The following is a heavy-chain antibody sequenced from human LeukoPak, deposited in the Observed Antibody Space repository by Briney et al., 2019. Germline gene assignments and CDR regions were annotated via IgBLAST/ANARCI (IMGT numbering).Heavy chain of an antibody. CDR3: ARQSTSSSIRWFDP. CDR2: IYYSGSP. D-gene: IGHD6-13*01. CDR1: GGSISSINYY. J-gene: IGHJ5*02. V-gene: IGHV4-39*01. Sequence: SETLSLTCTVSGGSISSINYYWGWIRQPPGKGLEWIGSIYYSGSPYYNSSLKSRATMSVDTSKNQFSLKLTSVTAADTAVYYCARQSTSSSIRWFDPWGQGTLVTVSS.